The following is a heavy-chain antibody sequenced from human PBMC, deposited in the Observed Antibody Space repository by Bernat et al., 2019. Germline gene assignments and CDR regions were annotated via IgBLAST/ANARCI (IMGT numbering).Heavy chain of an antibody. CDR1: GFSFSHSW. J-gene: IGHJ5*02. CDR2: IKEDGGQT. CDR3: AGDPAYGAIDL. D-gene: IGHD4/OR15-4a*01. Sequence: EVQLVESGGGLVQPGGSLRLSCATSGFSFSHSWMSWLRQVPGKGLEWVANIKEDGGQTNYVDYVKGRFTMSRDNAKNSLFLQMNSLKAEDTAVYFCAGDPAYGAIDLWGQGTLVTVSS. V-gene: IGHV3-7*01.